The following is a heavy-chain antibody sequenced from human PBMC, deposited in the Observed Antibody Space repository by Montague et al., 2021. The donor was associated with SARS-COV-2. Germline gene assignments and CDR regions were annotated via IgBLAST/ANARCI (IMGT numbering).Heavy chain of an antibody. CDR1: GGSISSYY. CDR3: AGDRGLLWYFDL. J-gene: IGHJ2*01. CDR2: TYYSGST. D-gene: IGHD5-12*01. V-gene: IGHV4-59*01. Sequence: SETLSLTCTVSGGSISSYYWNWIRQSPGKGLEWIGYTYYSGSTKYNHYLTLRVTISVATSKTQMSLRLNSVTVADTAVYYCAGDRGLLWYFDLWGRGTLVTVSS.